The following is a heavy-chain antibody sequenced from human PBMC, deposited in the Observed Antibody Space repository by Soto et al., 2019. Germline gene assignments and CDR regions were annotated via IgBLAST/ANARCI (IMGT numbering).Heavy chain of an antibody. CDR1: GFTFSSYA. V-gene: IGHV3-30-3*01. J-gene: IGHJ6*02. CDR2: ISYDGSNK. D-gene: IGHD3-10*01. CDR3: ARDLLRFGGSYGMDV. Sequence: QVQLVESGGGVVQPGRSLRLSCAASGFTFSSYAMHWVRQAPGKGLEWVAVISYDGSNKYYADSVKGRFTISRDNSKKPLYLQMNSLRAEDTAVYYCARDLLRFGGSYGMDVWGQGTTVTVSS.